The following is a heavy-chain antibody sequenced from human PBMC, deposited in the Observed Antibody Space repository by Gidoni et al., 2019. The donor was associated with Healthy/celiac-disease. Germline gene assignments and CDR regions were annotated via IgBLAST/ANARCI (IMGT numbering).Heavy chain of an antibody. CDR1: GFTFSSYG. Sequence: QVQLVESGGGVVQPGRSLRLSCAASGFTFSSYGMHWVRQAPGKGLEWLAVIWYDGSNKYYADSVKGRFTISRDNSKNTLYLKMNSLRAEDTAVYYCAREELGTYWFDPWGQGTLVTVSS. D-gene: IGHD3-10*01. V-gene: IGHV3-33*01. CDR3: AREELGTYWFDP. CDR2: IWYDGSNK. J-gene: IGHJ5*02.